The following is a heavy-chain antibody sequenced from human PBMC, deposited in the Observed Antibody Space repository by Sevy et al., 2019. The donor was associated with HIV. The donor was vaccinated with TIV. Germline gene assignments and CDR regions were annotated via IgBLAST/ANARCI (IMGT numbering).Heavy chain of an antibody. Sequence: GGSLRLSCAASGFTFGSYTLHWVRQAPGKGLEWVALIPQPYDGSKKYYMDSVQGRFTISRDNSKNTLYLQMDSLRPEDTAVYYCARDNSGYFFFDYWGQGTLVTVSS. CDR2: IPQPYDGSKK. CDR1: GFTFGSYT. D-gene: IGHD3-22*01. CDR3: ARDNSGYFFFDY. V-gene: IGHV3-30-3*01. J-gene: IGHJ4*02.